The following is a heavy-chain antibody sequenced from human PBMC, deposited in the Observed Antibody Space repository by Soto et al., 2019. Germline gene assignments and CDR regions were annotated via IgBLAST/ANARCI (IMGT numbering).Heavy chain of an antibody. CDR2: IIPIFGTA. V-gene: IGHV1-69*13. CDR3: ARGQQQLNYYYYGMDV. Sequence: SVKVSCKASGGTFSSYAISWVRQAPGQGLEWMGGIIPIFGTANYAQKFQGRVTITADESTSTAYMELSSLRSEDTAVYYCARGQQQLNYYYYGMDVWGQGTTVTVSS. D-gene: IGHD6-13*01. CDR1: GGTFSSYA. J-gene: IGHJ6*02.